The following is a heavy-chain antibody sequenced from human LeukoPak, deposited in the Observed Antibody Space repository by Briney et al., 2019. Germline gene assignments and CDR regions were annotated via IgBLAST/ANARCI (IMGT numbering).Heavy chain of an antibody. V-gene: IGHV3-30-3*01. CDR3: ARGRLPVTTGGAIDY. D-gene: IGHD4-17*01. CDR1: GFTFSSYA. J-gene: IGHJ4*02. CDR2: ISYDGSNK. Sequence: GGSLRLSCAASGFTFSSYAMHWVRQAPGKGLEWVAVISYDGSNKYYADSVRGRFTISRDNSKNTLYLQMNSLRAEDTAVYYCARGRLPVTTGGAIDYWGQGTLVTVSS.